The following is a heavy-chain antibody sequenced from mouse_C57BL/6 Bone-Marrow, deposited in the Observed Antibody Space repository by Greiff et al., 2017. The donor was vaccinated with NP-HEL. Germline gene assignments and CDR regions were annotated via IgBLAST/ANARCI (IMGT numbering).Heavy chain of an antibody. CDR3: ARYIRGFDY. Sequence: EVKLMESGGGLVQPGGSLSLSCAASGFTFTDYYMSWVRQPPGKALEWLGFIRNKANGYTTEYSASVKGRFTISRDNSQSILYLQMNALGAEDSATYYCARYIRGFDYWGQGTTLTVSS. CDR1: GFTFTDYY. CDR2: IRNKANGYTT. V-gene: IGHV7-3*01. J-gene: IGHJ2*01.